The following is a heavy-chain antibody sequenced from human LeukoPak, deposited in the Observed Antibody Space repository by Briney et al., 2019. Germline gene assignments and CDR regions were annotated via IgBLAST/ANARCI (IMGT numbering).Heavy chain of an antibody. CDR2: IRGSGGNT. CDR1: GFTFSNYA. CDR3: ASSRMAAADC. J-gene: IGHJ4*02. V-gene: IGHV3-23*01. Sequence: GGSLRLSCAASGFTFSNYAMTWVRQAPGKGLEWVSAIRGSGGNTYYKDSVKGRFTISRDNSKNTLYLQMNSLRVEDTAVYYCASSRMAAADCWGQGTLVSVSS. D-gene: IGHD6-13*01.